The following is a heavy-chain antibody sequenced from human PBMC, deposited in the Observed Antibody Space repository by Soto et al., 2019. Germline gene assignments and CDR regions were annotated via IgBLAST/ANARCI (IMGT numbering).Heavy chain of an antibody. CDR2: ISGSGGST. CDR1: GFTFSSYA. V-gene: IGHV3-23*01. CDR3: AKDLDYVWGSRSFGMDV. Sequence: EVQLLESGGGLVQPGGSLRLSCAASGFTFSSYAMSWVRQAPGKGLEWVSAISGSGGSTYYADSVKGRFTISRDNSKNTLYLQMNSLRAEDTAVYYCAKDLDYVWGSRSFGMDVWGQGTTVTVSS. D-gene: IGHD3-16*01. J-gene: IGHJ6*02.